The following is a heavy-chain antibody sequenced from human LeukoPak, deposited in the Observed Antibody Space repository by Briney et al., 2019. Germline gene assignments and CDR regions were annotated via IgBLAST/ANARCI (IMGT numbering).Heavy chain of an antibody. CDR2: INPDSGFT. D-gene: IGHD1-20*01. V-gene: IGHV1-2*02. J-gene: IGHJ4*02. Sequence: ASVKVSCKASGYRFTDDYMHWVRQAPGQGLEWMGWINPDSGFTVYAQKLQGRVTMTRDTSISTAYMEVRRLRSDDTAVYYCAPTSEAYTSNWNVWGQETLVTVSS. CDR1: GYRFTDDY. CDR3: APTSEAYTSNWNV.